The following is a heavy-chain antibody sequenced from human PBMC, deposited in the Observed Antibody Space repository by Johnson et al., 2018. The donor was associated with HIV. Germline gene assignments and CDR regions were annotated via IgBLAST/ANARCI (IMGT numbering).Heavy chain of an antibody. V-gene: IGHV3-30-3*01. CDR1: GFTFSSYA. D-gene: IGHD6-19*01. CDR2: ISYDGSNK. CDR3: AKGLAVSPWADAFDI. Sequence: QVQLVESGGGVVQPGRSLRLYCAASGFTFSSYAMHWVRQAPGKGLEWVAVISYDGSNKYYADSVKGRFTISRDNSKNTLYLQMNSLRAEDTAVYYCAKGLAVSPWADAFDIWGQGTMVTVSS. J-gene: IGHJ3*02.